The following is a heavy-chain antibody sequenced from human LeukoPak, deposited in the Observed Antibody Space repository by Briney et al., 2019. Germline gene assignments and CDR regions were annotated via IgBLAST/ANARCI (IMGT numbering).Heavy chain of an antibody. Sequence: AAVKVSCKASVYTFTGYYMHWVRQAPGQGLEWMGWINPNSGGTNYAQKFQGRVTMTRDTSISTAYMELSRLRSDDTAVYYCARDYTIFGVAPEYYFDYWGQGTLVTVSS. D-gene: IGHD3-3*01. CDR3: ARDYTIFGVAPEYYFDY. V-gene: IGHV1-2*02. CDR2: INPNSGGT. J-gene: IGHJ4*02. CDR1: VYTFTGYY.